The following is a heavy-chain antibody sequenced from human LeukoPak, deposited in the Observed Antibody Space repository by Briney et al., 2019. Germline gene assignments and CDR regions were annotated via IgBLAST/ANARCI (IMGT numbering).Heavy chain of an antibody. Sequence: ASVKVSCKASGYTFTSYGISWVRQAPGQGLEWMGWISAFNGNTNYAQKLQGRVTMTTDTSTSTAYMEPRSLRSDDTAVYYFAREWSVATEMDVWGQGTTVTVSS. D-gene: IGHD5-12*01. V-gene: IGHV1-18*01. CDR1: GYTFTSYG. CDR3: AREWSVATEMDV. J-gene: IGHJ6*02. CDR2: ISAFNGNT.